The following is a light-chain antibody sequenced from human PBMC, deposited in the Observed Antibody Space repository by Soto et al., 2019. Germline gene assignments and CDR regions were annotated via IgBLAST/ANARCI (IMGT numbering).Light chain of an antibody. V-gene: IGKV3-20*01. CDR3: QQYDSSPWT. CDR1: QSVSSSF. Sequence: EIVLTQSPGTLSLSPGERATLSCRASQSVSSSFLAWYQQKPGQAPRPLIYGASSRATGIPDRFSGSGSGTAFTLTISRLEPEDFAVYYCQQYDSSPWTFGQGTNVEIQ. CDR2: GAS. J-gene: IGKJ1*01.